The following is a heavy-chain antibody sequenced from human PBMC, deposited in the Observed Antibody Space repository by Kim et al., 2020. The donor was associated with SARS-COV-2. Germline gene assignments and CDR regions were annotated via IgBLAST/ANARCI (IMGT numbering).Heavy chain of an antibody. V-gene: IGHV3-48*04. CDR1: GFAFSSYS. Sequence: GGSLRLSCAASGFAFSSYSMNWVRQAPGKGLEWVSYISSSSSTIYYADSVKGRFTISRDNAKNSLYLQMNSLRAEDTAVYYCARESSIAVAGTGFDYWGQGTLVTVSS. CDR2: ISSSSSTI. D-gene: IGHD6-19*01. J-gene: IGHJ4*02. CDR3: ARESSIAVAGTGFDY.